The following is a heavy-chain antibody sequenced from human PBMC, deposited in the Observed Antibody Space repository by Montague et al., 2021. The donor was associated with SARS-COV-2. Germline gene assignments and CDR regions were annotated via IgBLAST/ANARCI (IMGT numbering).Heavy chain of an antibody. CDR3: ARGAKYYGFYHPFED. D-gene: IGHD3-16*01. J-gene: IGHJ4*02. Sequence: TLSLTCTVSDGSINTDTYFWSWIRQPAGKGLEWIGRIWTSGTTKYNPTLKSQVTMSMDTSKKQFSLNVTSVTAADTAVYYCARGAKYYGFYHPFEDWGQGALVTVSS. V-gene: IGHV4-61*02. CDR2: IWTSGTT. CDR1: DGSINTDTYF.